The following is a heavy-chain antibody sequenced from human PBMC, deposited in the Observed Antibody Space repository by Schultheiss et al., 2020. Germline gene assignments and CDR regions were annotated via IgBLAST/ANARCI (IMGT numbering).Heavy chain of an antibody. CDR1: GGSISSGGYS. CDR2: IYYSGST. D-gene: IGHD3-16*01. Sequence: SQTLSLTCTVSGGSISSGGYSWSWIRQPPGKGLEWIGYIYYSGSTYYNPSLKSRVTISVDTSKNQFSLKLSSVTAADTAVYYCARAVPSPPFWVDYGMDVWGQGTTVTVSS. V-gene: IGHV4-31*03. J-gene: IGHJ6*02. CDR3: ARAVPSPPFWVDYGMDV.